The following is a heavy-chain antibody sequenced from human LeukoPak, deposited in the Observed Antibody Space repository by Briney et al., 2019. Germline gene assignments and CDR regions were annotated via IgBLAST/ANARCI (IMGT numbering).Heavy chain of an antibody. CDR2: IYYSGST. V-gene: IGHV4-59*01. Sequence: PSETLSLTCTVSGGSISSYYWSWIRQLPGKGLEWIGYIYYSGSTNYNPSLKSRVTISVDTSKNQFSLKLSSVTAADTAVYYCARTDYYDSSGYYPFDYWGQGTLVTVSS. CDR3: ARTDYYDSSGYYPFDY. D-gene: IGHD3-22*01. J-gene: IGHJ4*02. CDR1: GGSISSYY.